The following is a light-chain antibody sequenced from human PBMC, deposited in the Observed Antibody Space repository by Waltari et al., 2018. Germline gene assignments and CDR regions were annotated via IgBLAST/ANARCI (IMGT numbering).Light chain of an antibody. V-gene: IGKV2-30*02. CDR1: QSLVHSDGNTY. CDR3: MQGTHWPRT. Sequence: DVVMTQSPLSLPVTLGQPASISCRSSQSLVHSDGNTYLNWFLQRPGQSPRRLIYKVSDRDCGVPDRFSGSGSGTDFTLKISRVEAEDVGVYYCMQGTHWPRTFGQGTKVEIK. J-gene: IGKJ1*01. CDR2: KVS.